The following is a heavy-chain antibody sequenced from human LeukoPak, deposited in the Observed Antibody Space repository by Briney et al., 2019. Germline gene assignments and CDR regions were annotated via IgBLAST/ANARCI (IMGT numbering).Heavy chain of an antibody. CDR2: ISSSSSTI. CDR3: ARDFVVVVVAAGWGAFDI. D-gene: IGHD2-15*01. V-gene: IGHV3-48*01. Sequence: PGGSLRLSCAASGFTFSSYSMNWVRQAPGKGLEWVSYISSSSSTIYYADSVKGRFTISRDNAKNSLYLQMNSLRAEDTAVYYCARDFVVVVVAAGWGAFDIWGQGTVVTVSS. CDR1: GFTFSSYS. J-gene: IGHJ3*02.